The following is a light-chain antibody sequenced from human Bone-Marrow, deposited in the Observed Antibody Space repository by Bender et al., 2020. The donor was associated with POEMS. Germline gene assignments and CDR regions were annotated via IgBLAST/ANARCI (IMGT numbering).Light chain of an antibody. J-gene: IGLJ3*02. Sequence: QSALTQPASVSGSPGQSITIPCTGSSGDIGTYNLVSWYQQHPGKAPKVIIYEVSIRPTGVSNRFSGSKTGNTASLTISGLQAEDEAEYYCCSHGGSRNFWVFGGGTKLTVL. V-gene: IGLV2-23*02. CDR2: EVS. CDR1: SGDIGTYNL. CDR3: CSHGGSRNFWV.